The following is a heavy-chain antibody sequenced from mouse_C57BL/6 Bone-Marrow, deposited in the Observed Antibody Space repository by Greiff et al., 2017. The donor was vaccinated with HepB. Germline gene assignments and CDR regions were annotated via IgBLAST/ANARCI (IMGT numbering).Heavy chain of an antibody. CDR2: IDPSDSYT. Sequence: QVQLQQPGAELVKPGASVKLSCKASGYTFTSYWMQWVKQRPGQGLEWIGEIDPSDSYTNYNQKFKGKATLTVDTSSSTAYMQLSSLTSEDSAVYYCARFGYSFAYWGQGTLVTVSA. D-gene: IGHD2-3*01. J-gene: IGHJ3*01. CDR1: GYTFTSYW. V-gene: IGHV1-50*01. CDR3: ARFGYSFAY.